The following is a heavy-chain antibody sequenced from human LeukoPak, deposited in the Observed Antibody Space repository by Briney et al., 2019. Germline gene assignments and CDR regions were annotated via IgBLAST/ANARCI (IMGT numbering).Heavy chain of an antibody. V-gene: IGHV4-39*07. J-gene: IGHJ5*02. CDR3: ARDRRSIAVAGTDWFDP. Sequence: SETLSLTCTVSGGSISSSSYYWGWIRQPPGKGLEWIGSIYYSGSTYYNPPLKSRVTISVDTSKNQFSLKLSSVTAADTAVYYCARDRRSIAVAGTDWFDPWGQGTLVTVSS. CDR1: GGSISSSSYY. CDR2: IYYSGST. D-gene: IGHD6-19*01.